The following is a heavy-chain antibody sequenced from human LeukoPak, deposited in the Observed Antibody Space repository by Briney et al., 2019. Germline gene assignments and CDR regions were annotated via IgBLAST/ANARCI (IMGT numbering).Heavy chain of an antibody. CDR3: ARGNGYNYFGY. V-gene: IGHV3-53*01. D-gene: IGHD5-24*01. J-gene: IGHJ4*02. CDR2: IYVGGST. Sequence: GGSLRLSCAASGFTVSSNYMSWVRQAPGKGLEWVSVIYVGGSTYYADSVKGRFTISRDSSKNTLSLQMNSLRAEDTAVYYCARGNGYNYFGYWGQGTLVTVSS. CDR1: GFTVSSNY.